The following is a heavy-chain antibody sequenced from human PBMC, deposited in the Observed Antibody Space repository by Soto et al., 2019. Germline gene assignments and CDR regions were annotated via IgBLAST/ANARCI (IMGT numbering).Heavy chain of an antibody. CDR1: GFTFSSYA. CDR2: ISGSGGSI. CDR3: AKDLTSWFPAEHFQH. Sequence: GSLRLSCAASGFTFSSYAMSWVRQAPGKGLEWVSVISGSGGSISYADSVKGRFTISRDNFKNTLDLQMNSLRAEDTAVYYCAKDLTSWFPAEHFQHWGQGTLVTVSS. D-gene: IGHD3-10*01. J-gene: IGHJ1*01. V-gene: IGHV3-23*01.